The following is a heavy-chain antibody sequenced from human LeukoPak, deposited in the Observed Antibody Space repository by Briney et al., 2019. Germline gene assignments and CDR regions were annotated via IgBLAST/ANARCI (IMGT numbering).Heavy chain of an antibody. CDR2: INPKSGGT. V-gene: IGHV1-2*02. CDR1: GNTFIGHY. Sequence: ASVKVSCKASGNTFIGHYLHWVRQAPGQGLEWMGWINPKSGGTNFSPKFQDRVTMTRDTSISTAYMQLSRLRPGDTAVYYCARDGGGVVAADYYFESWGQGTLVTVSS. J-gene: IGHJ4*02. CDR3: ARDGGGVVAADYYFES. D-gene: IGHD6-13*01.